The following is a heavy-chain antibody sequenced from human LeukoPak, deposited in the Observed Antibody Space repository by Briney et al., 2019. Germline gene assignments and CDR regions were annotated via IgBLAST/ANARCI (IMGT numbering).Heavy chain of an antibody. Sequence: AGGSLRLSCAASGFTFDDYAMHWVRQAPGKGLEWVSGISWNSGSIGYADSVKGRFTISRDNAKNSLYLQMNSLRAEDTALYYCAKATVDTAMDHFDYWGQGTLVTASS. V-gene: IGHV3-9*01. J-gene: IGHJ4*02. CDR2: ISWNSGSI. CDR3: AKATVDTAMDHFDY. D-gene: IGHD5-18*01. CDR1: GFTFDDYA.